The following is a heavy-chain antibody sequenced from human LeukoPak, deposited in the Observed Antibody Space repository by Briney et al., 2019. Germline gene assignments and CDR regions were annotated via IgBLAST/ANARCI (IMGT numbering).Heavy chain of an antibody. CDR2: INHSGST. Sequence: PSETLSLTCAVYGGSFSGYYWSWIRQPPGKGLEWIGEINHSGSTNYNPSLKSRVTISVDTSKNQFTLKLSSVTAADTAVYYCARGRRGSYSGADNWFDPWGQGTLVTVSS. J-gene: IGHJ5*02. CDR3: ARGRRGSYSGADNWFDP. V-gene: IGHV4-34*01. D-gene: IGHD1-26*01. CDR1: GGSFSGYY.